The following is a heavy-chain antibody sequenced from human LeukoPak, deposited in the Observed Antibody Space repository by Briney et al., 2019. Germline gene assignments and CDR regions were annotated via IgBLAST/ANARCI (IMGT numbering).Heavy chain of an antibody. CDR3: AKIDYDSSAYRTFDY. Sequence: GGSLRLSCAASGFTFSSHAMVWVRQAPGKGLEWVSFISHDGSESFHTESVKGRFTISRDNSKNTLYLQMNSLRAEDTAVYYCAKIDYDSSAYRTFDYWGQGTLVTVSS. D-gene: IGHD3-22*01. CDR2: ISHDGSES. V-gene: IGHV3-30-3*02. J-gene: IGHJ4*02. CDR1: GFTFSSHA.